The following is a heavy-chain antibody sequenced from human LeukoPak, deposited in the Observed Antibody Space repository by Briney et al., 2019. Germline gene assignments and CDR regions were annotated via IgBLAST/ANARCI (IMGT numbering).Heavy chain of an antibody. CDR1: GGTFSSYA. Sequence: ASVKVSCKASGGTFSSYAISWVRQAPGQGLEWMGGIIPIFGTANYAQKFQGRVTITADKSTSTAYMELSSLRSEDTAVYYCARTGREPYYFDYWGQGTLVAVSS. D-gene: IGHD1-26*01. V-gene: IGHV1-69*06. CDR3: ARTGREPYYFDY. J-gene: IGHJ4*02. CDR2: IIPIFGTA.